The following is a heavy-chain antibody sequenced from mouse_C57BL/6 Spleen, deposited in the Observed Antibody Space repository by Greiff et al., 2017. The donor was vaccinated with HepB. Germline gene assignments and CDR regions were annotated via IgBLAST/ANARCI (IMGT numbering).Heavy chain of an antibody. V-gene: IGHV1-64*01. CDR3: AREGEITTALAEGYAMDY. D-gene: IGHD1-2*01. CDR1: GYTFTSYW. CDR2: IHPNSGST. J-gene: IGHJ4*01. Sequence: QVQLQQPGAELVKPGASVKLSCKASGYTFTSYWMHWVKQRPGQGLEWIGMIHPNSGSTNYNEKFKSKATLTVDKSSSTAYMQLSSLTSEDSAVYYCAREGEITTALAEGYAMDYWGQGTSVTVSS.